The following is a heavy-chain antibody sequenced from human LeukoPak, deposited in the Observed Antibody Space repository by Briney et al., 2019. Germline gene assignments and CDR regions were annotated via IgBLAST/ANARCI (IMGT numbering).Heavy chain of an antibody. CDR1: GFNFGAYA. Sequence: GGSLRHSCAASGFNFGAYAMHWVRQAPGKGLEWVAVISYDGSNKYYADSVKGRFTISRDNFKNTLYLQMNSLRAEDTAVYYCAKDLLDSSGPLDYWGQGTLVTVSS. V-gene: IGHV3-30*04. J-gene: IGHJ4*02. D-gene: IGHD3-22*01. CDR3: AKDLLDSSGPLDY. CDR2: ISYDGSNK.